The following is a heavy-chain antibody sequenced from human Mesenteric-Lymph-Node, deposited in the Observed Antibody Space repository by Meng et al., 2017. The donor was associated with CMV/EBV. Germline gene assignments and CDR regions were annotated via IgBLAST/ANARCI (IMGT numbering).Heavy chain of an antibody. CDR3: AKPYYCDSSGYYLHAFDV. CDR1: VSSDL. V-gene: IGHV5-10-1*04. J-gene: IGHJ3*01. Sequence: VSSDLIGLGRRLPGRGQDWMGMVNPSDSYTRYSPSFQGQVTISADRSISTAYLQWDSLKASDTAMYYCAKPYYCDSSGYYLHAFDVWGQGTMVTVSS. CDR2: VNPSDSYT. D-gene: IGHD3-22*01.